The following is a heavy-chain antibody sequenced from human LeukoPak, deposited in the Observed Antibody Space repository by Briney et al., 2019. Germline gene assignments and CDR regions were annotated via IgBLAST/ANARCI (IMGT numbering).Heavy chain of an antibody. V-gene: IGHV1-8*03. CDR1: GYTFTSYD. CDR2: MNPNSGNT. CDR3: ARVSGYYDLIY. J-gene: IGHJ1*01. Sequence: GESLKISCKGSGYTFTSYDINWVRQATGQGLEWMGWMNPNSGNTGYAQKFQGRVTITRNTSISTAYMELSSLRSEDTAVYYCARVSGYYDLIYWGQGTLVTVSS. D-gene: IGHD3-3*01.